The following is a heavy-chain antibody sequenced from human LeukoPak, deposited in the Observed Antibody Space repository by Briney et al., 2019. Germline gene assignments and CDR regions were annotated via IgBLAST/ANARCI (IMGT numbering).Heavy chain of an antibody. CDR3: ARGPYDSSGYGD. D-gene: IGHD3-22*01. V-gene: IGHV4-59*01. Sequence: SETLSLTCTVSGGSISSYYWSWIRQPPGKGLEWIGYIYYSGSTNYNPSLKSRVTISADTSKNQFSLKLSSVTAADTAVYYCARGPYDSSGYGDWGQGTLVTVSS. CDR1: GGSISSYY. CDR2: IYYSGST. J-gene: IGHJ4*02.